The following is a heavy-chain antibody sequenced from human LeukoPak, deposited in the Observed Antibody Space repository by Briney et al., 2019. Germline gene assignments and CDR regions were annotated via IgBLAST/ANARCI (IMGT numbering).Heavy chain of an antibody. D-gene: IGHD6-13*01. CDR1: GGSISSYY. Sequence: SETLSLTCTVSGGSISSYYWSWIRQPPGKGLEWIGYIYYSGSTNYNPSLKSRVTISVDTSKNQFSLKLSSVTAADTAVYYCARGQQLFDYWGQGTLVTVSS. V-gene: IGHV4-59*01. CDR2: IYYSGST. CDR3: ARGQQLFDY. J-gene: IGHJ4*02.